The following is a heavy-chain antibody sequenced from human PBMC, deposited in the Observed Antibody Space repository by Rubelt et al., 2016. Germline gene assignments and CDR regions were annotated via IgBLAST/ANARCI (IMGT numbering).Heavy chain of an antibody. Sequence: EVQLVESGGGSVKPGGSLRLSCAASGFTFSNAWMTWVRQAPGKGLEWVSLINSDGSSTSYADSVKGRITISRDNSKNTVYLQMNSLRAEDTAVYYCAKDRYGSGSLAYMDVWGQGTTVTVSS. J-gene: IGHJ6*02. CDR2: INSDGSST. CDR3: AKDRYGSGSLAYMDV. D-gene: IGHD3-10*01. V-gene: IGHV3-74*01. CDR1: GFTFSNAW.